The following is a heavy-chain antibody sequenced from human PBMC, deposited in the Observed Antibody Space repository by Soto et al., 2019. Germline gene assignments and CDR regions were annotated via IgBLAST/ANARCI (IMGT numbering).Heavy chain of an antibody. CDR2: ISAYNGNT. CDR3: AREGGYGDPQTNWFDP. J-gene: IGHJ5*02. CDR1: GYTFTSYG. V-gene: IGHV1-18*01. Sequence: QVQLVQSGAEVKKPGASVKVSCKASGYTFTSYGISWVRQAPGQGLEWMGWISAYNGNTNYAQKLQGRVTMTTDTTTSTAYRELRSLRSDDTAVYYCAREGGYGDPQTNWFDPWGQGTLVTVSS. D-gene: IGHD4-17*01.